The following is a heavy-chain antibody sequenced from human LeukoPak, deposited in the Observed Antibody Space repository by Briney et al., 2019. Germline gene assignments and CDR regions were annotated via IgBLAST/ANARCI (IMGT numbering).Heavy chain of an antibody. CDR2: INHSGST. V-gene: IGHV4-34*01. Sequence: PSETLSLTCAIYGGSFIGYYWSWIRQPPGKGLEWIGEINHSGSTNYNPSLKSRVTISGDTSKKQFSLKLSSVTAADTAVYYCARGPHTYYDILTGLSFWGQGTLVTVSS. D-gene: IGHD3-9*01. J-gene: IGHJ4*02. CDR3: ARGPHTYYDILTGLSF. CDR1: GGSFIGYY.